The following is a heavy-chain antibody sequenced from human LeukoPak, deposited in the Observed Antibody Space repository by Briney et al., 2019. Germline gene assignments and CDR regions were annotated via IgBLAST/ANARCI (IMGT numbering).Heavy chain of an antibody. CDR1: GFTFSSYT. Sequence: GGSLRLSCAASGFTFSSYTMHWVRQAPGKGLEWVAVISYDGSKKYYADSVKGRFTISRDNSKNTLYLQMNSLRAEDTAVCYCAREGRYHDSSGYYDPFDYWGQGTLVTVSS. CDR2: ISYDGSKK. CDR3: AREGRYHDSSGYYDPFDY. D-gene: IGHD3-22*01. V-gene: IGHV3-30-3*01. J-gene: IGHJ4*02.